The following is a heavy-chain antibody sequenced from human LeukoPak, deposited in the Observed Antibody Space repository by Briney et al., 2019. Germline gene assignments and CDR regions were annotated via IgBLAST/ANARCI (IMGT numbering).Heavy chain of an antibody. CDR2: IYYSGST. D-gene: IGHD6-13*01. CDR1: GGSISSYY. Sequence: PSETLSLTCAVSGGSISSYYWSWIRQPPGKGLEYIGYIYYSGSTNYNPPLKSRVTMSIDTSKKQFSLRLSSVTAADTAVYYCARAITAAVNGAFDIWGQGTMVTVSS. J-gene: IGHJ3*02. V-gene: IGHV4-59*01. CDR3: ARAITAAVNGAFDI.